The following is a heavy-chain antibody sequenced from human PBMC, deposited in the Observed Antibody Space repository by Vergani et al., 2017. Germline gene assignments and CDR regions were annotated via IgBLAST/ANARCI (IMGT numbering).Heavy chain of an antibody. Sequence: QVQLVESGGGVVQRGGSLRLSCATSGFTLSNFDMQWIRQRPGKGLEFVAFIQFDGSNQYYADAVKGRFTLSRDFPKYILYLQMNSLRTDDTATYYCAKHFRGWGTDYWGQGTQVIVSS. D-gene: IGHD3-16*01. CDR3: AKHFRGWGTDY. J-gene: IGHJ4*02. CDR2: IQFDGSNQ. V-gene: IGHV3-30*02. CDR1: GFTLSNFD.